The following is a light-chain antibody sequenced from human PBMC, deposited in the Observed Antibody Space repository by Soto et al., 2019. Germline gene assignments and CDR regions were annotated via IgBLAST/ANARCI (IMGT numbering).Light chain of an antibody. Sequence: IQLTQSPSSLSASMGDRVTITCWASQGIINYLAWYQQKPGKAPKLLIYGASTLQGGVPSRFSGSGSGTDFTLTVSSLEPEDFAVYFCRQRSDWPFTFGPGAKVDIK. J-gene: IGKJ3*01. CDR3: RQRSDWPFT. CDR2: GAS. V-gene: IGKV1-9*01. CDR1: QGIINY.